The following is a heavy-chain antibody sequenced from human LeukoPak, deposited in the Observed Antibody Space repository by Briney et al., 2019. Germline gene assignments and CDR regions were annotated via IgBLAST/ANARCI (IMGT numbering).Heavy chain of an antibody. Sequence: SETLSLTCTVSGDSISSGGYYWSWIRQRPGKGLEWIGYIYYSGSTYYNPSLKSRVTISVDTSKNRFSLKLSSVTAADTAVYYCARSYYDSRGYYQSWYFDLWGRGTLVTVSS. CDR1: GDSISSGGYY. CDR3: ARSYYDSRGYYQSWYFDL. CDR2: IYYSGST. D-gene: IGHD3-22*01. J-gene: IGHJ2*01. V-gene: IGHV4-31*03.